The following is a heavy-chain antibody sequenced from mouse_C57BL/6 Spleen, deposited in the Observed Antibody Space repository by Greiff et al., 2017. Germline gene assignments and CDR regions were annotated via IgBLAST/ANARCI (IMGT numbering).Heavy chain of an antibody. CDR1: GYTFTSYW. J-gene: IGHJ4*01. Sequence: QVQLQQPGAELVKPGASVKLSCKASGYTFTSYWMQWVKQRPGQGLEWIGEIDPSDSYTNYNQKFKGKATLTVDTSSSTAYMQLSSLTSEDSAVYYCARKTTVGGYYAMDYWGQGTSVTVSS. D-gene: IGHD1-1*01. CDR3: ARKTTVGGYYAMDY. CDR2: IDPSDSYT. V-gene: IGHV1-50*01.